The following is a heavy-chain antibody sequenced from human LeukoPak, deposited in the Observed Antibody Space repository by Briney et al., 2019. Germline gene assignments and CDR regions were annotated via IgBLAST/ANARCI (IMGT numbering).Heavy chain of an antibody. CDR1: GDSISNYY. D-gene: IGHD3-10*01. CDR2: IYTSGST. Sequence: PSETLSLTRTVSGDSISNYYWSWIRQPAGKGLEWIGRIYTSGSTNYNPSLKSRVTMSVDTSKNQFSLKLSSVTAADTAVYYCARVSLVRGAPDYYFDYWGQGTLVTVSS. V-gene: IGHV4-4*07. J-gene: IGHJ4*02. CDR3: ARVSLVRGAPDYYFDY.